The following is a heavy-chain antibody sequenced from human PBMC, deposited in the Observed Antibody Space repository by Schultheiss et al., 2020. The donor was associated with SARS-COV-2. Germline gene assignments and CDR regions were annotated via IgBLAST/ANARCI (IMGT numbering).Heavy chain of an antibody. CDR2: IKSKTDGGTT. CDR3: ARDKAAADSYYYYYGMDV. D-gene: IGHD6-13*01. Sequence: GGSLRLSCAASGFTFSNAWMNWVRQAPGKGLEWVGRIKSKTDGGTTDYAAPVKGRFTISRDDSRSTLYLQMNSLRAEDTAVYYCARDKAAADSYYYYYGMDVWGQGTTVTVSS. J-gene: IGHJ6*02. V-gene: IGHV3-15*07. CDR1: GFTFSNAW.